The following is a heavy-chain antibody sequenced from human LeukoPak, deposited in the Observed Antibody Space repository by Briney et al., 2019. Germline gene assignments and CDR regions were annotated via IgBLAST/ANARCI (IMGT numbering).Heavy chain of an antibody. CDR2: ISGSGGST. CDR3: AKDGPLKRVDYDFWSGYPV. V-gene: IGHV3-23*01. J-gene: IGHJ6*04. D-gene: IGHD3-3*01. CDR1: GFTFSSYA. Sequence: GGSLRLSCAASGFTFSSYAMSWVRQAPGKGLEWVSAISGSGGSTYYADSVKGRFTISRDNSKNTLYLQMNSLRAEDTAVYYCAKDGPLKRVDYDFWSGYPVWGKGTTVTVSS.